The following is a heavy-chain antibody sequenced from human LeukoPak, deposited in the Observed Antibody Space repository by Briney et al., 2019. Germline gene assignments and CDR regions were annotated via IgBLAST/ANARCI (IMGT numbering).Heavy chain of an antibody. D-gene: IGHD3-16*01. CDR2: IHPSSSLT. V-gene: IGHV5-51*01. J-gene: IGHJ5*02. Sequence: ESLKISCRVSGDGFDDYWIGWVRHMSGEGLQWVAIIHPSSSLTHYSPSFQGRVSISADRAITTAYLQWNSLRTSDTAMYFCARRAQLARLVVDWFDPWGQGTLVTVSS. CDR3: ARRAQLARLVVDWFDP. CDR1: GDGFDDYW.